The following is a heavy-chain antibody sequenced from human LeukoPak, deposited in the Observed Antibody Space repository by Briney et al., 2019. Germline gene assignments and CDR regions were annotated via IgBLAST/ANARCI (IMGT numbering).Heavy chain of an antibody. D-gene: IGHD2-2*01. CDR1: GFTFSSYA. Sequence: GGSLRPSCAASGFTFSSYAMSWVRQAPGKGLEWVSAISGSGGSTYYADSVKGRFTISRDNSKNTLYLQMNSLRAEDTAVYYCAKDLGIVVVPAATTRWGQGTLVTVSS. CDR2: ISGSGGST. CDR3: AKDLGIVVVPAATTR. V-gene: IGHV3-23*01. J-gene: IGHJ4*02.